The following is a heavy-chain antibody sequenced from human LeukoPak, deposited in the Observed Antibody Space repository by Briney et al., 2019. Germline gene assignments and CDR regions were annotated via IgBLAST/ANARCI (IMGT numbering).Heavy chain of an antibody. D-gene: IGHD6-13*01. V-gene: IGHV2-70*11. CDR1: GFSLSTSGMC. J-gene: IGHJ4*02. Sequence: SGPALVKPTQTLTLTCTFSGFSLSTSGMCVSWIRQPPGKALEWLARIDWDDDKYYSTSLKTRLTISKDTSKNQVALTMTNMDPVDTATYYCARIIAAAGTSQGDYWGQGTLVTVSS. CDR3: ARIIAAAGTSQGDY. CDR2: IDWDDDK.